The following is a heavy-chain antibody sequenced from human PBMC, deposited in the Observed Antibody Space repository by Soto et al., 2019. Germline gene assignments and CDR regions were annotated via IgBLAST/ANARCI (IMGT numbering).Heavy chain of an antibody. CDR3: ARHVGKLWLLGASYYYGMDV. Sequence: RGSLKISCKGSGYSFTSYWIGWVRQMPGKGLEWMGIIYPGDSDTRYSPSFQGQVTISADKSISTAYLQWSSLKASDTAMYYCARHVGKLWLLGASYYYGMDVWGQGTTVTVSS. V-gene: IGHV5-51*01. CDR1: GYSFTSYW. CDR2: IYPGDSDT. D-gene: IGHD5-18*01. J-gene: IGHJ6*02.